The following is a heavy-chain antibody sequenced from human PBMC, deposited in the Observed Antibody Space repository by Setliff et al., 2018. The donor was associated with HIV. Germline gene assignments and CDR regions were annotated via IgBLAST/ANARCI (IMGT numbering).Heavy chain of an antibody. CDR3: ARGLLFGRSLGY. CDR1: GGSISSTNW. J-gene: IGHJ4*02. D-gene: IGHD3-3*01. Sequence: SETLSLTCAVSGGSISSTNWWTWVRQPPGKGLEWIGEIYHSGSFHYNPSLKSRVTISVDKSKNQFSLRLNSVTAADTAMYYCARGLLFGRSLGYWGQGTLVTVSS. CDR2: IYHSGSF. V-gene: IGHV4-4*02.